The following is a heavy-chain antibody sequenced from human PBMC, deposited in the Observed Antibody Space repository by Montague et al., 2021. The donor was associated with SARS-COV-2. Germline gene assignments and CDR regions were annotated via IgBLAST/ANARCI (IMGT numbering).Heavy chain of an antibody. J-gene: IGHJ4*02. CDR3: AMTAVIRYQYYFDN. CDR1: GGSVRSGSYY. Sequence: SETLSLTCSVSGGSVRSGSYYWSWIRQPPGKGLHWIGNVLYTGVTRFNPSLKSRLTMSVDSSKNEFSLNLRSVTAADTAVYYCAMTAVIRYQYYFDNWGQGTVVAVSS. CDR2: VLYTGVT. V-gene: IGHV4-61*01. D-gene: IGHD3-16*02.